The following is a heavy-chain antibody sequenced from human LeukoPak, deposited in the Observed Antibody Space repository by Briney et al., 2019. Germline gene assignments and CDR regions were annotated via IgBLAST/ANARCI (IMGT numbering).Heavy chain of an antibody. V-gene: IGHV3-9*01. CDR1: GFTFDDYA. J-gene: IGHJ4*02. CDR2: ISWNSGSI. D-gene: IGHD5-12*01. Sequence: PGGSLRLSCAASGFTFDDYAMHWVRQAPGKGLEWVSGISWNSGSIGYADSVKGRFTISRDNAKNSLYLQMNILRAEDTALYYCAKDTRGGYDSTYYFDYWGQGTLVTVSS. CDR3: AKDTRGGYDSTYYFDY.